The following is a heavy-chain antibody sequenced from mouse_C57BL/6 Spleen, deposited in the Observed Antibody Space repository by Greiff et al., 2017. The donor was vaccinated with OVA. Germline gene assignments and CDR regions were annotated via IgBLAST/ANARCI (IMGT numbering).Heavy chain of an antibody. CDR3: ARPDDGYYPFAY. Sequence: EVMLVESGGGLVQPGGSLKLSCAASGFTFSDYGMAWVRQAPRKGPEWVAFISNLAYSIYYADTVTGRFTISRENAKNTLYLEMSSLRSEDTAMYYCARPDDGYYPFAYWGQGTLVTVSA. J-gene: IGHJ3*01. CDR2: ISNLAYSI. V-gene: IGHV5-15*01. CDR1: GFTFSDYG. D-gene: IGHD2-3*01.